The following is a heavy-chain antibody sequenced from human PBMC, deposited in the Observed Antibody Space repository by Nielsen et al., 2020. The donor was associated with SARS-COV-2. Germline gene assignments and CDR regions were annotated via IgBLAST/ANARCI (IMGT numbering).Heavy chain of an antibody. D-gene: IGHD2-8*02. CDR1: GFTFSSYW. CDR2: IKQDGSEK. CDR3: AKIDTGY. Sequence: GASLKISCAASGFTFSSYWMTWVRQAPGKGLEWVANIKQDGSEKYFVDSVKGRFTISRDNSKNTLYLQMNSLRAEDTAVYYCAKIDTGYWGQGTLVTVSS. V-gene: IGHV3-7*01. J-gene: IGHJ4*02.